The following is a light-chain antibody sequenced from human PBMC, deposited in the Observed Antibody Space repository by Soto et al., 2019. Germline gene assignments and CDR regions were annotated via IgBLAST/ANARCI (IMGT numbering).Light chain of an antibody. J-gene: IGKJ1*01. CDR2: WAS. V-gene: IGKV4-1*01. CDR1: QSVLYSSNNKNY. Sequence: DIVMTQSPDSLAVSLGERATINCKSSQSVLYSSNNKNYLAWYQQKPGQPPKLLIYWASTRESGVPDRFSGSGSGTDFTLTISSRQAEDVAVYYFQQYYSTPWTFGQGTKVEIK. CDR3: QQYYSTPWT.